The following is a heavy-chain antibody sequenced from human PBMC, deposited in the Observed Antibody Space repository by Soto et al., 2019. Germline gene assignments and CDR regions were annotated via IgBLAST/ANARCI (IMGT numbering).Heavy chain of an antibody. J-gene: IGHJ6*03. Sequence: GGSLRLSCAASGFTFSSYAMSWVRQAPGKGLEWVSAISGSGGSTYYADSVKGRFTISRDNSKNTLYLQMNSLRAEDTAVYYCAKAPVGGDYPLYYYYMDVWGKGTTVTVSS. D-gene: IGHD2-21*02. CDR3: AKAPVGGDYPLYYYYMDV. V-gene: IGHV3-23*01. CDR1: GFTFSSYA. CDR2: ISGSGGST.